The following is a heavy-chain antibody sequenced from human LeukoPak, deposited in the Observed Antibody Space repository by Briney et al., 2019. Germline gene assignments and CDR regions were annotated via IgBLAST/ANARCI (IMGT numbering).Heavy chain of an antibody. CDR1: GFTFSSYG. D-gene: IGHD3-22*01. CDR2: IWYDGSNK. Sequence: GGSLRLSCAASGFTFSSYGMHWVRQAPGKGLEWVAVIWYDGSNKYYADSVKGRFTISRDNSKNTLYLQMNSLRAEDTAVYCCARGWDPITMIAANFDYWGQGTLVTVSS. CDR3: ARGWDPITMIAANFDY. J-gene: IGHJ4*02. V-gene: IGHV3-33*01.